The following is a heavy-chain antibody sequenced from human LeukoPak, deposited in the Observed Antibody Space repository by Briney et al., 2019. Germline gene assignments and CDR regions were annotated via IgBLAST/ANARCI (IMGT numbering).Heavy chain of an antibody. CDR1: GFTFSSHA. CDR2: ISSNGGST. Sequence: GGSLRLSCAASGFTFSSHAMSWVRQAPGKGLEYVSAISSNGGSTYYANSVKGRFTISRDNSKNTLYLQMGSLRAEDMAVYYCARAGEMAVMWAFDYWGQGTLVTVSS. D-gene: IGHD5-24*01. V-gene: IGHV3-64*01. CDR3: ARAGEMAVMWAFDY. J-gene: IGHJ4*02.